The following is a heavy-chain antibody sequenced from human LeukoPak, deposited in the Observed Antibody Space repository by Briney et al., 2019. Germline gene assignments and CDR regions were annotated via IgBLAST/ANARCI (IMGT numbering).Heavy chain of an antibody. V-gene: IGHV5-51*01. CDR1: GYSFTSYW. J-gene: IGHJ3*02. Sequence: GESLKISCKGSGYSFTSYWIGWVRQMPGKGLEWMGIIYPGDSDTRYSPSFQGQVTISADKSISTAYLQWSSLKASDTAMYYCARGGGYSYGYVGAFDIWGQGIMVTVSS. CDR3: ARGGGYSYGYVGAFDI. CDR2: IYPGDSDT. D-gene: IGHD5-18*01.